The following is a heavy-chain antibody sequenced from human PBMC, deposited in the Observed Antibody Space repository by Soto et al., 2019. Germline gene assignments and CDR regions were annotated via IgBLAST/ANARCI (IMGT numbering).Heavy chain of an antibody. CDR1: GGSFSGYY. J-gene: IGHJ6*02. CDR2: INHSGST. CDR3: ARAARGYYYSGMDV. Sequence: SETLSLTCAVYGGSFSGYYWSWIRQPPGKELEWIGEINHSGSTNSNPSLKSRVTISVDTSKNKFSLKLSSVTAADTAVYYCARAARGYYYSGMDVWAQGTTVTVSS. V-gene: IGHV4-34*01. D-gene: IGHD6-6*01.